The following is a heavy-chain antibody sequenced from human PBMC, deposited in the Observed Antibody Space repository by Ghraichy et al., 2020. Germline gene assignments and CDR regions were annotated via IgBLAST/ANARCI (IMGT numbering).Heavy chain of an antibody. CDR2: IWYDGSNK. V-gene: IGHV3-33*01. CDR3: AREEIAAAGYYYYYGMDV. Sequence: LSLTCAASGFTFSSYGMHWVRQAPGKGLEWVAVIWYDGSNKYYADSVKGRFTISRDNSKNTLYLQMNSLRAEDTAVYYCAREEIAAAGYYYYYGMDVWGQGTTVTVSS. D-gene: IGHD6-13*01. CDR1: GFTFSSYG. J-gene: IGHJ6*02.